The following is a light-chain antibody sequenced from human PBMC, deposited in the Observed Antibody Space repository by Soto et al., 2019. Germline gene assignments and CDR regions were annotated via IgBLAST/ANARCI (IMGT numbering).Light chain of an antibody. J-gene: IGLJ1*01. CDR1: SSDVGAYNY. CDR2: EVI. Sequence: QSALTQPPSASGSPGQSVTISCTGSSSDVGAYNYVSWYQQYPGKAPKLMIHEVIKRPSGVPDRFSGSKSGSTASLTVSGLQPEDEADYYCSSYAGSNILYVFGTGTKLTVL. CDR3: SSYAGSNILYV. V-gene: IGLV2-8*01.